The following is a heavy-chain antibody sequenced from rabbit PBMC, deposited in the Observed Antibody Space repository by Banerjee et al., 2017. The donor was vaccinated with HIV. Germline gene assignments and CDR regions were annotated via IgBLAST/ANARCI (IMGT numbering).Heavy chain of an antibody. D-gene: IGHD3-3*01. J-gene: IGHJ3*01. CDR2: INAGSSGST. CDR1: GFDFKYYY. V-gene: IGHV1S40*01. Sequence: SLEETGGGLVQPGGFLTLSCKASGFDFKYYYMSWVRQAPGKGLEWIACINAGSSGSTYYASWAKGRFTISKTSSTTVTLQMTSLTAADTATYFCARGLVAGVLDLWGQGTLVTVS. CDR3: ARGLVAGVLDL.